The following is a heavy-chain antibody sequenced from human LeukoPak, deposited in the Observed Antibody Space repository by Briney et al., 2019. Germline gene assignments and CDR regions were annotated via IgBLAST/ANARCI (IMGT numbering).Heavy chain of an antibody. D-gene: IGHD6-13*01. Sequence: GASVKVSCKASGGTFSSYSISWVRQAPGQGLEWMGRIIPIFGTANYAQKFQGRVTITTDESTSTAYMELSSLRSEDTAVYYCARASVEQQLSYFDYWGQGTLVTVSS. CDR3: ARASVEQQLSYFDY. CDR2: IIPIFGTA. V-gene: IGHV1-69*05. CDR1: GGTFSSYS. J-gene: IGHJ4*02.